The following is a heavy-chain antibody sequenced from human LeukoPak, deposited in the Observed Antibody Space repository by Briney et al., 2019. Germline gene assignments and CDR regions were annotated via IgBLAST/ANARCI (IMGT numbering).Heavy chain of an antibody. CDR3: ARGTGPVDY. J-gene: IGHJ4*02. Sequence: PGGSLRLSCAASGFTFSSYSMNWVRQAPGKELERVSSISSSSSYIYYADSVKGRFTISRDNAKNSLYLQMNSLRAEDTAVYYCARGTGPVDYWGQGTLVTVSS. D-gene: IGHD1-1*01. V-gene: IGHV3-21*01. CDR1: GFTFSSYS. CDR2: ISSSSSYI.